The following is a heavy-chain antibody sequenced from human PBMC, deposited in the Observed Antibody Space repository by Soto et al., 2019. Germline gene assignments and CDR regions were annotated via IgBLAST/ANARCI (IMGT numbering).Heavy chain of an antibody. Sequence: QVQLVESGGGVVQPGRSLRLSCAASGFTFSAYTMHWVRQAPGKGLEWVAFISYDGSGKYYAGSVKGRFSISRDNSRNTLYLQMNSLRAEDTDVYYCARGSSSSWTRYYFDYWGQGTLVTVSS. CDR1: GFTFSAYT. D-gene: IGHD6-13*01. V-gene: IGHV3-30-3*01. CDR2: ISYDGSGK. J-gene: IGHJ4*02. CDR3: ARGSSSSWTRYYFDY.